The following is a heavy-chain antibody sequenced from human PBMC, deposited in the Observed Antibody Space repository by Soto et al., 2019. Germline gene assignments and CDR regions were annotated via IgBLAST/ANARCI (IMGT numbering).Heavy chain of an antibody. CDR2: IYYSGST. CDR3: ARVYIVVVPAAMPIGWFDP. V-gene: IGHV4-31*03. CDR1: GGSISSGGYY. Sequence: SETLSLTCTVSGGSISSGGYYWSWIRQHPGKGLEWIGYIYYSGSTYYNPSLKSRVTISVDTSKNQFSLKLSSVTAADTAVYYCARVYIVVVPAAMPIGWFDPWDQGTLVTVSS. D-gene: IGHD2-2*01. J-gene: IGHJ5*02.